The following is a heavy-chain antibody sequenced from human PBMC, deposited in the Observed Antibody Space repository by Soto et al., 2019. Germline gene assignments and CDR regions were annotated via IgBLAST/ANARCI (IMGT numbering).Heavy chain of an antibody. J-gene: IGHJ4*02. V-gene: IGHV4-59*08. D-gene: IGHD7-27*01. CDR2: IYFSGST. Sequence: QVQLQESGPGLVKPSETLSLTCTVSGGSISPYYWSWIRQPPGKGLEWIGYIYFSGSTTYNPSLMRRATIALDPSKNPFALSLSAITATDTAVYDWARRGDWGSDGFDSWGQGTLVTVSS. CDR1: GGSISPYY. CDR3: ARRGDWGSDGFDS.